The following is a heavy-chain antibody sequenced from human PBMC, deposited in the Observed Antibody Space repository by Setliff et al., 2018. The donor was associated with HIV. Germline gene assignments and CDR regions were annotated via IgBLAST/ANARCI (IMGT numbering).Heavy chain of an antibody. CDR1: GGSFTTYY. V-gene: IGHV4-34*01. D-gene: IGHD3-22*01. CDR2: INHSGST. J-gene: IGHJ4*02. Sequence: PSETLSLTCGVYGGSFTTYYWTWIRQPPGKGLEWLGEINHSGSTNYNSSLKSRVTISVDTSKNQFSLRLNTVTAADTAVYYCALLEVPLIVGTPPPLWGQGTLVTVSS. CDR3: ALLEVPLIVGTPPPL.